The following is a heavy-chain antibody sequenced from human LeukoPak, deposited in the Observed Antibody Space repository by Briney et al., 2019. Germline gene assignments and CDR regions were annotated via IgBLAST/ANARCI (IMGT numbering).Heavy chain of an antibody. V-gene: IGHV3-48*04. J-gene: IGHJ3*02. CDR2: ISSSGSNI. Sequence: GGSLRLSCAASGFTFSSYGMHWVRQAPGKGLEWVSYISSSGSNIYYADSVKGRFTISRDNAKNSLYLQMNSLRAEDTAVYYCARDGYYYDSSGYYYTAFDIWGQGTMVTVSS. CDR3: ARDGYYYDSSGYYYTAFDI. CDR1: GFTFSSYG. D-gene: IGHD3-22*01.